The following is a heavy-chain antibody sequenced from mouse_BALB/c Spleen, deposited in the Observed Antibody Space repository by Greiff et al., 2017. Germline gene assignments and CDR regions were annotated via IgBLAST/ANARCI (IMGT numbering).Heavy chain of an antibody. CDR3: TGGYGSGPAWFAY. CDR1: GYTFTSYW. Sequence: LQQPGSELVRPGASVKLSCKASGYTFTSYWMHWVKQRPGQGLEWIGNIYPGSGSTNYDEKFKSKATLTVDTSSSTAYMQLSSLTSEDSAVYYCTGGYGSGPAWFAYWGQGTLVTVSA. CDR2: IYPGSGST. V-gene: IGHV1S22*01. D-gene: IGHD1-1*01. J-gene: IGHJ3*01.